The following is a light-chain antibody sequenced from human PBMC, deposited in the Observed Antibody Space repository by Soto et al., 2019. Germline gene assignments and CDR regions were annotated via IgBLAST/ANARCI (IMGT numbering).Light chain of an antibody. V-gene: IGKV1-12*01. J-gene: IGKJ4*01. Sequence: DIQMTRSPSSVSASVGDRLTITCRASQGISGWLAWYQQKPGKAPNLLIYDAYTLRNGVHSRFSGSGSGTYFTLTISNLQPEDFATYYCKQGNSFPLTFGGGTKVDIK. CDR2: DAY. CDR3: KQGNSFPLT. CDR1: QGISGW.